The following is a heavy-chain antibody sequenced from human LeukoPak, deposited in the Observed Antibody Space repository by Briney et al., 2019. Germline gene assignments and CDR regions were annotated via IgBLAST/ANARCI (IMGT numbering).Heavy chain of an antibody. Sequence: PSETLSLTCAVYGGSFSGYYWSWIRQPPGKGLEWIGEINHSGSTNYNPSLKSRVTISVDTSKNQFSLKLSSVTAADTAVYYCARGERGYSYGYVEDYYYYYMDVWGKGTTVTVSS. CDR2: INHSGST. CDR3: ARGERGYSYGYVEDYYYYYMDV. V-gene: IGHV4-34*01. CDR1: GGSFSGYY. J-gene: IGHJ6*03. D-gene: IGHD5-18*01.